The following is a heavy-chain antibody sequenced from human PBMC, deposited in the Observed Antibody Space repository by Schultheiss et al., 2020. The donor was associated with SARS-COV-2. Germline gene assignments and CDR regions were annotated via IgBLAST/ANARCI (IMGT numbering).Heavy chain of an antibody. J-gene: IGHJ3*02. V-gene: IGHV4-34*09. CDR2: INHSGST. CDR3: ARQRRYFDWLLAGAFDI. Sequence: SQTLSLTCAVYGGSFSGYYWSWIRQPPGKGLEWIGEINHSGSTYYNPSLKSRVTISVDTSKNQFSLKLSSVTAADTAVYYCARQRRYFDWLLAGAFDIWGQGTMVTVSS. CDR1: GGSFSGYY. D-gene: IGHD3-9*01.